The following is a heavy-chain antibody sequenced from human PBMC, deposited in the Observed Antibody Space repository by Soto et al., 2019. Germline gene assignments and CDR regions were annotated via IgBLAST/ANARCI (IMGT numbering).Heavy chain of an antibody. CDR2: IYNSGNT. Sequence: PSETLSLTCTVSGGSISSSPHYWGWIRQSPGKGLEWIGSIYNSGNTYYNPSLKSRVTISVDTSKNQFSLNLSSVTAADTAMYFCARHGSNSGRYSERFTFWAQGALVTASS. CDR1: GGSISSSPHY. D-gene: IGHD1-26*01. J-gene: IGHJ1*01. V-gene: IGHV4-39*01. CDR3: ARHGSNSGRYSERFTF.